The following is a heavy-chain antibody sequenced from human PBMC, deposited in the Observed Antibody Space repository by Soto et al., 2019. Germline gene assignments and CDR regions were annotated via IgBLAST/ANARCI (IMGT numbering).Heavy chain of an antibody. Sequence: EVQLVESGGGLVQPGGSLRLSCAASGFSFENYWMNWVRQAPGKGLEWVANIKHDGSEKYFVDSVKGRFTISRDNAKNSVYLQMHSLRAEDTAVSYCARTRTWPESITAAPHGMDVWGQGTTVTVAS. CDR1: GFSFENYW. CDR2: IKHDGSEK. V-gene: IGHV3-7*04. D-gene: IGHD6-13*01. CDR3: ARTRTWPESITAAPHGMDV. J-gene: IGHJ6*02.